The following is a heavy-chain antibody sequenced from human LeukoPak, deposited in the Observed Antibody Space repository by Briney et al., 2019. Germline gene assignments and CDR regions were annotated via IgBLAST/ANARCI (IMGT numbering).Heavy chain of an antibody. CDR2: IYYSGST. J-gene: IGHJ3*02. V-gene: IGHV4-31*03. CDR1: GGSISSGGYY. D-gene: IGHD2-15*01. Sequence: SETLSLTCTVSGGSISSGGYYWSWIRQHPGKGLEWIGYIYYSGSTYYNPSLKSRVTISVDTSKNQFSLKLSSVTAADTAVYYCARPEGSYGAFDIWGQGTMVTVSS. CDR3: ARPEGSYGAFDI.